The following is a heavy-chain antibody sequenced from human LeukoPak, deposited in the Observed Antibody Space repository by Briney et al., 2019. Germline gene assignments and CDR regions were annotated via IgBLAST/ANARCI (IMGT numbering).Heavy chain of an antibody. Sequence: SETLSLTCAVYGGSFSGYYWSWIRQPPGKGLEWIGEINHSGSTMYNPSLKSRVTISIDTSKNQFSLKLSSVTAADTAVYYCARGAAAGQLDYWGPGTLVTVSS. J-gene: IGHJ4*02. CDR1: GGSFSGYY. CDR2: INHSGST. D-gene: IGHD6-13*01. V-gene: IGHV4-34*01. CDR3: ARGAAAGQLDY.